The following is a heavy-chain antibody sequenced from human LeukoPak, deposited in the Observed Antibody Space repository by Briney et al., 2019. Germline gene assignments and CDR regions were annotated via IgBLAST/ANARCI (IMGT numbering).Heavy chain of an antibody. CDR1: GFTFGDYA. D-gene: IGHD3-22*01. CDR2: IRSKAYGGTT. J-gene: IGHJ4*02. CDR3: TRENDSSGYYCFDY. V-gene: IGHV3-49*03. Sequence: GGSLRLSCTASGFTFGDYAMSWFRLAPGKGLEWVGFIRSKAYGGTTEYAASVKGRFTISRDDSKSIAYLQMNSLKTEDTAVYYCTRENDSSGYYCFDYWGQGTLVTVSS.